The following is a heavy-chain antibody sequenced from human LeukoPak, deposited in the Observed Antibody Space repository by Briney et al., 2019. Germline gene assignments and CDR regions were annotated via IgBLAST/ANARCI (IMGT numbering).Heavy chain of an antibody. J-gene: IGHJ3*02. CDR1: GGSSSSYY. CDR2: IYYSGRT. D-gene: IGHD4-23*01. Sequence: SSETLSLTCTVSGGSSSSYYWSWIRQPPGKGLEWIGYIYYSGRTYYNPSLKSRVTISLDRSKNQFSLKVSSVTAADTAVYFCARGYGDNSGAFDIWGQGTLVTVSS. CDR3: ARGYGDNSGAFDI. V-gene: IGHV4-59*12.